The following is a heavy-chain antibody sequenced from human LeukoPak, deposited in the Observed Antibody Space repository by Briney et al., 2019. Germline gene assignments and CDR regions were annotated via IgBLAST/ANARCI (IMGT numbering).Heavy chain of an antibody. J-gene: IGHJ4*02. Sequence: GGSLRLSCAASGFTFSSYAMSWVRQAPGKGLEWVSAISGSGGSTYYADSVKGRFTISRDNSKNTLYLQMNSLRAEGTAVYYCAKTYSSSWSNPFDYWGQGTLVTVSS. CDR3: AKTYSSSWSNPFDY. D-gene: IGHD6-13*01. V-gene: IGHV3-23*01. CDR2: ISGSGGST. CDR1: GFTFSSYA.